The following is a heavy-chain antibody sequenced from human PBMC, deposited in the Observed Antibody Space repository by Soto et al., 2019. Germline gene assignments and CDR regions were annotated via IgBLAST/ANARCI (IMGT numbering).Heavy chain of an antibody. CDR3: EGSWT. D-gene: IGHD5-12*01. Sequence: EVQVLESGGDLVQPGGSLRLSCAASGFTIRNYAMSWVRQAPGKALEWVSGISGSSDRTYYADSVKGRFTISKDTSSNTLYLQMNNLRVEDTAVYHCEGSWTWGQGTMVTVSS. J-gene: IGHJ3*01. CDR2: ISGSSDRT. V-gene: IGHV3-23*01. CDR1: GFTIRNYA.